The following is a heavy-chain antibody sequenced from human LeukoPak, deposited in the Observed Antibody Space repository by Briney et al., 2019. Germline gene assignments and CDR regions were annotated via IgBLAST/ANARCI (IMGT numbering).Heavy chain of an antibody. J-gene: IGHJ4*02. CDR2: IYYSGST. Sequence: SETLSLTCAVSGGFISSSNWWSWVGQPPGKGLEGIGEIYYSGSTNYNPSLKTRVTVAVDTSKNQFSLKLSSVTAADTAVYYCARFVVGQWLINYWGQGALVTVSS. D-gene: IGHD6-19*01. V-gene: IGHV4-4*02. CDR1: GGFISSSNW. CDR3: ARFVVGQWLINY.